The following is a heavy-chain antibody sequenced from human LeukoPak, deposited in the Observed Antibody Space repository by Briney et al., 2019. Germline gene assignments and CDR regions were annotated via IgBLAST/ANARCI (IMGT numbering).Heavy chain of an antibody. CDR2: INPSGGST. CDR3: ARESSGRDGYNLDY. CDR1: GGTFSSYA. D-gene: IGHD5-24*01. J-gene: IGHJ4*02. V-gene: IGHV1-46*01. Sequence: ASVKVSCKASGGTFSSYAISWVRQAPGQGLEWMGIINPSGGSTSYAQKFQGRVTMTRDTSTSTVYMELSSLRSEDTAVYYCARESSGRDGYNLDYWGQGTLVTVSS.